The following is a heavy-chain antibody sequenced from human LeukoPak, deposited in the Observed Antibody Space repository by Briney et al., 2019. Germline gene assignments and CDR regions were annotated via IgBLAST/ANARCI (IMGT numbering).Heavy chain of an antibody. CDR2: IKQDGSEK. Sequence: GGSLRLSCAASGFTFSRYWMSWVRQAPGKGPEWVANIKQDGSEKYYVDSVRGRFTISRDNARTSLYLQMNSLRAEDTAVYYCARERRDGYKVYFDYWGQGTLVTVSS. CDR3: ARERRDGYKVYFDY. CDR1: GFTFSRYW. V-gene: IGHV3-7*03. D-gene: IGHD5-24*01. J-gene: IGHJ4*02.